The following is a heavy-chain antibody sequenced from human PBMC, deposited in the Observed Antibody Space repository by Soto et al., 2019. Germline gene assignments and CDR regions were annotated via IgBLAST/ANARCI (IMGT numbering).Heavy chain of an antibody. V-gene: IGHV4-39*01. CDR2: FYYSGGT. CDR3: ARPNGYQGSRGFFDP. J-gene: IGHJ5*02. CDR1: GGSISCSSYY. D-gene: IGHD2-15*01. Sequence: SATLSLTCPVSGGSISCSSYYWGWIPQPPGKGLEWIGSFYYSGGTYYNPSLKSRVRRSVDTSKNQFSLKLSSVTAADAAGYYCARPNGYQGSRGFFDPWGEGTLVTVSS.